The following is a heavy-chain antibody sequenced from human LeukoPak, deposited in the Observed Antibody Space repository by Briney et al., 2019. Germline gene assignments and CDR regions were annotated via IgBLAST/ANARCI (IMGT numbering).Heavy chain of an antibody. CDR1: GGSVNSGSYY. D-gene: IGHD5-24*01. J-gene: IGHJ3*02. V-gene: IGHV4-61*01. CDR2: ISYSGNT. CDR3: ARGRDGYKSAFDI. Sequence: SETLSVTCTVSGGSVNSGSYYWSWIRQPPGKGLEWIGYISYSGNTKYNPSLKSRVTISVDTSKNQFSLKLSSVTAADTAVYYCARGRDGYKSAFDIWGQGTMVTVSS.